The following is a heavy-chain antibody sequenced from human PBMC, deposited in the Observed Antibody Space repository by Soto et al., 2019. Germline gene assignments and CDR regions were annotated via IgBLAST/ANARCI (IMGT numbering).Heavy chain of an antibody. D-gene: IGHD3-10*01. Sequence: QVQLQESGPGLVKPSETLSLTCSVSGGSITSHYCSWFRQPPGKGLEWIGYIHHSGSTSYNPSLKSRVTMSVDTSKNQFSLKVNSVTAADTALYYCVRQGFGQLHGLVDVWGPGTTVTVSS. J-gene: IGHJ6*02. CDR1: GGSITSHY. V-gene: IGHV4-59*08. CDR2: IHHSGST. CDR3: VRQGFGQLHGLVDV.